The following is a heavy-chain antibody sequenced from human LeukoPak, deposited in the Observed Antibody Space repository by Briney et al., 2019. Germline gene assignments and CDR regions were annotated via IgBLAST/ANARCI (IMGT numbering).Heavy chain of an antibody. CDR2: IFHSGNT. CDR3: ARQGGSSSPYYYYYMDV. D-gene: IGHD6-13*01. J-gene: IGHJ6*03. V-gene: IGHV4-38-2*01. CDR1: GYSISSGYY. Sequence: PSATLSLTCAVSGYSISSGYYWGWFRQPPGKGLEWIGCIFHSGNTYYNPSLKSRVSISVDTSKNHFSLKLTSVTAADSAVYYCARQGGSSSPYYYYYMDVWGKGTTVTVSS.